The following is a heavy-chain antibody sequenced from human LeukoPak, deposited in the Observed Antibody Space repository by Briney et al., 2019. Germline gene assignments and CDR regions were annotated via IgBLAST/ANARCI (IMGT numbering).Heavy chain of an antibody. CDR3: AKYGEFLEWLSHHFDY. CDR2: IWYDGSNK. CDR1: GFTFSSYG. V-gene: IGHV3-33*06. D-gene: IGHD3-3*01. J-gene: IGHJ4*02. Sequence: PGGSLRLSCAASGFTFSSYGMHWVRQAPGKGLEWVAVIWYDGSNKYYADSVKGRFTISRDNSKNTLYLQMNSLRAEDTAVYYCAKYGEFLEWLSHHFDYWGQGTLVTVSS.